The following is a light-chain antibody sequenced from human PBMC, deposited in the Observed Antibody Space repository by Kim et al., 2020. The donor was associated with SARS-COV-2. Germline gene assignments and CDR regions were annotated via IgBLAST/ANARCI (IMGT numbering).Light chain of an antibody. CDR2: GAS. J-gene: IGKJ2*03. CDR3: QQFHNWPLYS. V-gene: IGKV3-15*01. Sequence: VSPGERPPLPCRASQSFSSNLAWYQQKPGQAPRLLIYGASTRAPNIPAKFSGSGSGTEFTLTISSLQSGDFAVYYCQQFHNWPLYSFGRGTELEI. CDR1: QSFSSN.